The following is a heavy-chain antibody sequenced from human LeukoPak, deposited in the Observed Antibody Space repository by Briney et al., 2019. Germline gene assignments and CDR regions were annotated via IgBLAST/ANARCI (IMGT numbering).Heavy chain of an antibody. J-gene: IGHJ4*02. CDR3: ARGNPTYYDYVWGSYRPPTFDY. CDR1: GGSFSGYY. V-gene: IGHV4-34*01. CDR2: INHSGST. Sequence: ETLSLTCAVYGGSFSGYYWSWIRQPPGKGLEWIXEINHSGSTNYNPSLKSRVTISVDTSKNQFSLKLSSVTAADTAVYYCARGNPTYYDYVWGSYRPPTFDYWGQGTLVTVSS. D-gene: IGHD3-16*02.